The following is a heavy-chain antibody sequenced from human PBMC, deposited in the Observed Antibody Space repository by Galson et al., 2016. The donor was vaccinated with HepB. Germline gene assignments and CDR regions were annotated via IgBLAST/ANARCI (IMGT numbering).Heavy chain of an antibody. Sequence: SLRLSCAASGFTFSSYSMNWVRQAPGKGLEWVSYISSCSSTIYYADSVKGRFTISRDNAKNSLYLQMNSLRAEDTAVYYCASSVQGSGSPPGGYWGQGILVTVSS. CDR2: ISSCSSTI. CDR1: GFTFSSYS. J-gene: IGHJ4*02. V-gene: IGHV3-48*01. CDR3: ASSVQGSGSPPGGY. D-gene: IGHD3-10*01.